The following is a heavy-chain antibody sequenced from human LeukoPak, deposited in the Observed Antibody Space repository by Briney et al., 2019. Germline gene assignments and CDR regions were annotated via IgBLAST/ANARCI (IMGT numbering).Heavy chain of an antibody. CDR1: GFTFSSYD. CDR3: ARGAYYYDSSGYPSDAFDI. Sequence: GGSLRPSCAASGFTFSSYDMHWVRQATGKGLEWVSAIGTAGDTYYPGSVKGRFTISRENAKNSLYLQMNSLRAGDTAVYYCARGAYYYDSSGYPSDAFDIWGQGTMVTVSS. V-gene: IGHV3-13*01. D-gene: IGHD3-22*01. J-gene: IGHJ3*02. CDR2: IGTAGDT.